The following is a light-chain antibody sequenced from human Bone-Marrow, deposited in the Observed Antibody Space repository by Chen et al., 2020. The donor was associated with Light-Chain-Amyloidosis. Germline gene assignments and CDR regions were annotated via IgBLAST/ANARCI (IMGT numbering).Light chain of an antibody. CDR2: GSS. CDR1: QTISSNY. V-gene: IGKV3-20*01. CDR3: QEYGTPQLT. Sequence: EIVLTQSPGTLSLSPGEGANLSCRASQTISSNYLTWYQQKFGQAPRLLIYGSSSRATGIPDRFTGSGSGTDFTLTINRLEPEDFAMYYCQEYGTPQLTFGGGTKVEIK. J-gene: IGKJ4*01.